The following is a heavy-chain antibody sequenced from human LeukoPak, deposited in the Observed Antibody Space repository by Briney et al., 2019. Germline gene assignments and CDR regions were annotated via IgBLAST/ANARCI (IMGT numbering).Heavy chain of an antibody. J-gene: IGHJ4*02. CDR2: ISGSGGST. CDR3: AKDLGLLGYYDSSGYYLLDY. V-gene: IGHV3-23*01. CDR1: GFIFSKYA. D-gene: IGHD3-22*01. Sequence: GGSLRLSCAASGFIFSKYAMSWVRQAPGKGLEWVSAISGSGGSTYYADSVKGRFTISRDNSKNTLYLQMNSLRAEDTAVYYCAKDLGLLGYYDSSGYYLLDYWGQGTLVTVSS.